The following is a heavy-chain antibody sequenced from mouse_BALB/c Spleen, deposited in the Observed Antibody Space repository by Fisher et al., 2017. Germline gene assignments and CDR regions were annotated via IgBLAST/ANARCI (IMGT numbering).Heavy chain of an antibody. CDR3: KKLFYAMDY. Sequence: KFKGKATLTADKSSSTAYMQLNSLTSEDSAVYFCKKLFYAMDYWGQGTSVTVSS. V-gene: IGHV1S53*01. D-gene: IGHD1-1*02. J-gene: IGHJ4*01.